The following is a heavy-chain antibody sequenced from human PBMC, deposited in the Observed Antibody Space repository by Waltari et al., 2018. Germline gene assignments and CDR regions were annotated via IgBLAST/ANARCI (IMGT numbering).Heavy chain of an antibody. D-gene: IGHD4-17*01. CDR2: INPNTGDT. CDR1: GYTLTAYY. CDR3: ARGDDYADPFDY. Sequence: QVQLVQSGADVQKPGASVQVSCKASGYTLTAYYMHWVRQAPGQGLEWMGWINPNTGDTHQGQNFQGRVTMTRDTSITTVYMELSGLTSDDTAVYYCARGDDYADPFDYWGQGTLVTVSS. V-gene: IGHV1-2*02. J-gene: IGHJ4*02.